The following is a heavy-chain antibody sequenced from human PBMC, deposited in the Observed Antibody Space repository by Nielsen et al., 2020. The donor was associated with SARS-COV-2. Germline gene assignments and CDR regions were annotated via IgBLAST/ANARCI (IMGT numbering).Heavy chain of an antibody. D-gene: IGHD3-9*01. Sequence: WVRQAPGQGLEWMGRIIPILGIANYAQKFQGRVTITADKSTSTAYMELSSLRSEDTAVYYCARSLLILRYFDWLPYFDYWGQGTLVTVSS. CDR3: ARSLLILRYFDWLPYFDY. V-gene: IGHV1-69*02. CDR2: IIPILGIA. J-gene: IGHJ4*02.